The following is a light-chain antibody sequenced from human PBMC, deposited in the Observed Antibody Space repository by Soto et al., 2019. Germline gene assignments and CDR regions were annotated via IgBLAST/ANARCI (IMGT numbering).Light chain of an antibody. CDR1: QSVDSK. CDR3: QHYSTWRWT. Sequence: EIAMTQSPSTLSVSPGERATLSCRASQSVDSKLAWYQQKPGQGPRLLIYGASNRATGIPARFSGSGSGTEFSLTISSRQSEDFAVSYCQHYSTWRWTFGQGTKVEIK. CDR2: GAS. V-gene: IGKV3-15*01. J-gene: IGKJ1*01.